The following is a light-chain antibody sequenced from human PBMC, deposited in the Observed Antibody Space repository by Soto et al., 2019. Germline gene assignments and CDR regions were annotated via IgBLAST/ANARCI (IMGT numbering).Light chain of an antibody. CDR1: QSISSW. V-gene: IGKV1-5*01. CDR2: DAS. CDR3: QQYNSYPRT. J-gene: IGKJ1*01. Sequence: DIQMTQSPSTLSASVGXRVTITCRASQSISSWLAWYQQKPGKAPKLLIYDASSLESGVPSRFSGSGSGTEFTLTISSLQPDDFAPYYCQQYNSYPRTFVQGTKVDIK.